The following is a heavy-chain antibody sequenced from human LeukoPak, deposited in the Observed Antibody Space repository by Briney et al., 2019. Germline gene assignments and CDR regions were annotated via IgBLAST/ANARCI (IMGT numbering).Heavy chain of an antibody. CDR2: IYYNGST. CDR1: GGSISSGDYY. Sequence: PSETLSLTCTVSGGSISSGDYYWSWIRQPPGKGLEWIGYIYYNGSTYYNPSLKSRVTISVDTSKNQFSLKLSSVTAADTAVYYLGRTSPGGAWFDPWGQGTLVTVSS. CDR3: GRTSPGGAWFDP. V-gene: IGHV4-30-4*08. J-gene: IGHJ5*02. D-gene: IGHD3-10*01.